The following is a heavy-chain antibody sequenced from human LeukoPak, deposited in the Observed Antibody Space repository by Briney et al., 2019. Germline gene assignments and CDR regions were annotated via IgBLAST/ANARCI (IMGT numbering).Heavy chain of an antibody. CDR2: INHSGST. Sequence: SETLSLTCAVYGGSFSGYYWSWIRQPPGKGLEWIGEINHSGSTNYNPSLKSRVTISVDTSKNQVSLKLSSVTAADTAVYYCASRNKIYGDPVDYWGQGTLVTVSS. D-gene: IGHD4-17*01. J-gene: IGHJ4*02. CDR1: GGSFSGYY. CDR3: ASRNKIYGDPVDY. V-gene: IGHV4-34*01.